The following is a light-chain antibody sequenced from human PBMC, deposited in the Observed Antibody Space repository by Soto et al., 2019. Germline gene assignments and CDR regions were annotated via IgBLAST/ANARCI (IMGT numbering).Light chain of an antibody. CDR2: IND. CDR1: SSNIAGNT. J-gene: IGLJ7*01. Sequence: QSALTQPPSLSGTPGQGVTISCSGSSSNIAGNTVHWYQHLPGTAPKLLIYINDQRPSGVPGRFSASTSGTSASLAISGLQSDDEADYYCATWDDDLNAAVFGGGTQLTVL. CDR3: ATWDDDLNAAV. V-gene: IGLV1-44*01.